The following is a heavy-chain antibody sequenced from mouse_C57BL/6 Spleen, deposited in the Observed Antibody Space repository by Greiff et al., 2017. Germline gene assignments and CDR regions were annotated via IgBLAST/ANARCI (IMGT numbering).Heavy chain of an antibody. V-gene: IGHV1-22*01. D-gene: IGHD1-1*01. CDR2: INPNNGGT. J-gene: IGHJ1*03. CDR1: GYTFTDYN. Sequence: EVQLQQSGPELVKPGASVKMSCKASGYTFTDYNMHWVKQSHGKSLEWIGYINPNNGGTSYNQKFKGKATLTVNKSSSTAYMELRSLTSEDSAVYYCASYYYGSSYGYFDVWGTGTTVTVSS. CDR3: ASYYYGSSYGYFDV.